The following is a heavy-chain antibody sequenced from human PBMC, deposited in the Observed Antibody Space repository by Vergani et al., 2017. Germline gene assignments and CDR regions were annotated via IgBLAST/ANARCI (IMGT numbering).Heavy chain of an antibody. V-gene: IGHV3-23*01. Sequence: EVQLLQSEGAVVQPGGSLRLSCVASGFTFSSHAMSGVRQGHGQGLEWVASIKNTVDSTHYADSVKGRFTISRDNSKNTLYLQMNSLGVEDTAVYCCGRGSDNDNWGQGTLVTVSS. CDR2: IKNTVDST. J-gene: IGHJ4*02. CDR1: GFTFSSHA. D-gene: IGHD1-1*01. CDR3: GRGSDNDN.